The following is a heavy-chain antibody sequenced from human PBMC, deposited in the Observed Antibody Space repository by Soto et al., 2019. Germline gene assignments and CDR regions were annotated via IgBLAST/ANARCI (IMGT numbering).Heavy chain of an antibody. CDR2: IYYSGST. CDR1: GASVSSGSYY. D-gene: IGHD1-26*01. J-gene: IGHJ3*01. Sequence: TSETLSLTCAVSGASVSSGSYYWSCIRQPPGKGLEWIGYIYYSGSTNYNPSLKSRVTISVDTSKKQFSLKLSSVTAADTAVYYCAREEYNGSASGAFDLWGQGIMVTVSS. V-gene: IGHV4-61*01. CDR3: AREEYNGSASGAFDL.